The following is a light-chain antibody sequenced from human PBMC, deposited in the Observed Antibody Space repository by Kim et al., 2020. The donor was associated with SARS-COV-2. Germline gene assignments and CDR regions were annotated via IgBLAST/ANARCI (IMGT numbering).Light chain of an antibody. Sequence: QSVTISCSGSSSNIGSNYVYWYQQLPGTAPKRLIYRNNQRPSGVPDRFSGSKSGTSASLAISGLRSEDEADYYCAAWDDSLSGHWVFGGGTKLTVL. CDR1: SSNIGSNY. CDR2: RNN. J-gene: IGLJ3*02. V-gene: IGLV1-47*01. CDR3: AAWDDSLSGHWV.